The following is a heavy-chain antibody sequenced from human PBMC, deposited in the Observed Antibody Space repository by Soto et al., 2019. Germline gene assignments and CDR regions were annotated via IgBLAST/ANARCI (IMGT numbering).Heavy chain of an antibody. V-gene: IGHV1-69*08. D-gene: IGHD4-17*01. CDR1: GGTFSSYS. J-gene: IGHJ5*02. CDR3: ATAATVSANWFDP. Sequence: QVQLVHSGADVKKPESSVKVSCKASGGTFSSYSINWVRQAPGQGLEWMGRIIPILGTANYAQKFQGRVTITADKSTNTAYMELNSLRSEDTAVYYCATAATVSANWFDPWGQGTLVTVSS. CDR2: IIPILGTA.